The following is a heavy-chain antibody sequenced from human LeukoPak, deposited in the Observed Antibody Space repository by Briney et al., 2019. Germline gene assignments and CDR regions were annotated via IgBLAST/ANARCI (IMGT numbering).Heavy chain of an antibody. J-gene: IGHJ4*02. CDR1: GFTFNNHA. Sequence: GGSLRLSCATSGFTFNNHAMSWVRQAPGMGLEWVSAISSSGGSAYYADSVKGRFTISRDNSKNTLFLQMNSLRTEDTAVYHCARRSPSSLGGRAIDYWGQGTLVTVSS. CDR2: ISSSGGSA. CDR3: ARRSPSSLGGRAIDY. V-gene: IGHV3-23*01. D-gene: IGHD2-15*01.